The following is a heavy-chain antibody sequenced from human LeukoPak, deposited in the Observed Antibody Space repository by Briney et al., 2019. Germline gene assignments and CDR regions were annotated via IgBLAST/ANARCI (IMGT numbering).Heavy chain of an antibody. J-gene: IGHJ4*02. V-gene: IGHV4-34*01. CDR3: ARGDIVVVPEGFDY. CDR2: INHSGST. Sequence: SETLSLTCAVYGGSFSGYYWSWIRQRPGKGLEWIGEINHSGSTNYNPSLKSRVTISVDTSKNQFSLKLSSVTAADTAVYYCARGDIVVVPEGFDYWGQGTLVTVSS. D-gene: IGHD2-2*01. CDR1: GGSFSGYY.